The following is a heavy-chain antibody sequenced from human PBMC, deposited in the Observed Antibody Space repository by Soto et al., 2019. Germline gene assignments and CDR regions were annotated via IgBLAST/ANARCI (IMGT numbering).Heavy chain of an antibody. V-gene: IGHV1-3*01. CDR2: INAGNGNT. Sequence: ASVKVSCKVSGYTFTSYAMHWVRQAPGQRLEWMGWINAGNGNTKYSQKVQGRVTITRDTSASTAYMELSSLRSEDTAVYYCARDESITIFGVVIGDYYYYGMDVWGQGTTVTVSS. D-gene: IGHD3-3*01. J-gene: IGHJ6*02. CDR3: ARDESITIFGVVIGDYYYYGMDV. CDR1: GYTFTSYA.